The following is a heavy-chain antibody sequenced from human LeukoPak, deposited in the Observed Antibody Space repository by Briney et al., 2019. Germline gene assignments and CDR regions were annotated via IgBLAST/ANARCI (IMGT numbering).Heavy chain of an antibody. CDR2: ISYDGSNK. Sequence: GGSLRLSCAASGFTFSSYAMHWVRQAPGKGLEWVAVISYDGSNKYYADSVKGRFTISRDNSKSTLYLQMNSLRAEDTAVYYCARDVERFLEWLLPVYWGQGTLVTVSS. CDR3: ARDVERFLEWLLPVY. V-gene: IGHV3-30*04. D-gene: IGHD3-3*01. CDR1: GFTFSSYA. J-gene: IGHJ4*02.